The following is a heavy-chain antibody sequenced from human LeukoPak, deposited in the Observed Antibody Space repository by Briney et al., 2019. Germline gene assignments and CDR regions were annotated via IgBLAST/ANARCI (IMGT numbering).Heavy chain of an antibody. CDR1: GYTFHSYW. CDR2: IYPGDSDT. J-gene: IGHJ4*02. D-gene: IGHD6-13*01. Sequence: GESLKISCKGSGYTFHSYWIAWVRQMPGKGLEWMGIIYPGDSDTRYSPSFQGQVTISADKSIRTAYLQWSSLKASDTAMYYCARRGIAAADSLDYWGQGTLVTVSS. V-gene: IGHV5-51*01. CDR3: ARRGIAAADSLDY.